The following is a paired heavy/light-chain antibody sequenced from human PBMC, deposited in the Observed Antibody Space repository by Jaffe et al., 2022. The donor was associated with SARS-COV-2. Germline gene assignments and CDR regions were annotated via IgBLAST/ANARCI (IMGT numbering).Light chain of an antibody. V-gene: IGLV7-46*01. CDR2: DTS. Sequence: QAVVTQEPSLTVSPGGTVTLTCGSTTGAVTSGHYPYWFQQKPGQAPRAVIYDTSTKHSWTPARFSGSLLGGKAALTLSGAQPEDEADYYCLLYYSGARAFGGGTKLTVL. CDR1: TGAVTSGHY. CDR3: LLYYSGARA. J-gene: IGLJ3*02.
Heavy chain of an antibody. Sequence: EVQLVESGGGLVQPGGSLRLSCAASGFTISGYNMNWVRQAPGKGLEWVSYITSSSSIIKYADSVKGRFTISRDNAKNSLFLQMNSLRVEDTAVYYCAADPVPWGQGTLVTVSS. D-gene: IGHD6-19*01. CDR1: GFTISGYN. J-gene: IGHJ4*02. CDR3: AADPVP. CDR2: ITSSSSII. V-gene: IGHV3-48*01.